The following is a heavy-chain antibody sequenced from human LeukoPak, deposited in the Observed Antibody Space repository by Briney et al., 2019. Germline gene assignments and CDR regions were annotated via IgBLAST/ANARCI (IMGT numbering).Heavy chain of an antibody. Sequence: SVKVSCKASGGTFSSYAISWVRQAPGQGLEWMGGIIPIFGTANYAQKFQGRVTITADESTSTAYMELSSLGSEDTAVYYCARDHYYYDSSGYFSFGYGMDVWGQGTTVTVSS. V-gene: IGHV1-69*13. D-gene: IGHD3-22*01. CDR3: ARDHYYYDSSGYFSFGYGMDV. CDR1: GGTFSSYA. CDR2: IIPIFGTA. J-gene: IGHJ6*02.